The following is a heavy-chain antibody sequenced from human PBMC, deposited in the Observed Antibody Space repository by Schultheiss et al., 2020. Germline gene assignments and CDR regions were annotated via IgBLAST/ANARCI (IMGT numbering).Heavy chain of an antibody. J-gene: IGHJ6*02. Sequence: ASVKVSCKASGGTFSSYAISWVRQAPGQGLEWMGWISAYNGNTNYAQKLQGRVTMTTDTSTSTAYMELRSLRSDDTAVYYCARDWGIAAAGMFGYYYGMDVWGQGTTVTVSS. V-gene: IGHV1-18*01. CDR1: GGTFSSYA. CDR3: ARDWGIAAAGMFGYYYGMDV. CDR2: ISAYNGNT. D-gene: IGHD6-13*01.